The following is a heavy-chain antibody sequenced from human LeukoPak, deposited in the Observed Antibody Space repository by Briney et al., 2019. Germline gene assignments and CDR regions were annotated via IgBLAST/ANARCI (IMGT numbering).Heavy chain of an antibody. CDR1: GGSFSGYY. V-gene: IGHV4-34*01. Sequence: SETLSLTCAVYGGSFSGYYWSWIRQPPGKGLEWIGEINHSGSTNYNPSLKSRVTISVDTSKNQFSLKLSSVTAADTAVYYCARKVPAAKGPFDYWGQGTLATVSS. CDR2: INHSGST. J-gene: IGHJ4*02. D-gene: IGHD2-2*01. CDR3: ARKVPAAKGPFDY.